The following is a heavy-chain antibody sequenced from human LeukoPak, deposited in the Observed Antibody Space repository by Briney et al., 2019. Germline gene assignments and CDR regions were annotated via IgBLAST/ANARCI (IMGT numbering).Heavy chain of an antibody. D-gene: IGHD3-16*01. J-gene: IGHJ5*02. V-gene: IGHV1-69*01. Sequence: SVKVSCKASGGTFSSYAISWVRQAPGQGLEWMGGIIPIFGTANYAQKFQGRVTITADESTSTAYMELSSLRSEDTAVYYCARDPGWGSTVEVNCFDPWGQGTLVTVSS. CDR3: ARDPGWGSTVEVNCFDP. CDR1: GGTFSSYA. CDR2: IIPIFGTA.